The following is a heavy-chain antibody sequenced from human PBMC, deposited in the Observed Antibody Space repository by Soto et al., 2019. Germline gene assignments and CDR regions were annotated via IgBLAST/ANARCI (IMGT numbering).Heavy chain of an antibody. D-gene: IGHD3-22*01. CDR3: AIDSSPYYDSSGVMDV. J-gene: IGHJ6*02. CDR2: ISSSSSYI. V-gene: IGHV3-21*03. Sequence: EVQLVESGGGLVNPGGSLRLSCADSEVTFSSYSMNWFRQAPGKGLEWGSSISSSSSYIYYADSVKGRFTISRDNAKNSLYLQMNSLRAEDTAVYYCAIDSSPYYDSSGVMDVWNQRTTVTVSS. CDR1: EVTFSSYS.